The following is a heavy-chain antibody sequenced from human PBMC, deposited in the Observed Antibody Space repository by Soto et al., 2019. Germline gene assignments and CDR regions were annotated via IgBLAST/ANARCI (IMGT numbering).Heavy chain of an antibody. Sequence: QVQLVQSGAEVKKPGSSVKVSCKASGGTFSSYAISWVRQAPGQGLEWMGGIIPIFGTANYAQKFQCRVTITADKSTSTAYMELSSLRSEDTAVYYCARGRDMVRGVITKYNWFDPWGQGTLVTVSS. CDR1: GGTFSSYA. CDR3: ARGRDMVRGVITKYNWFDP. V-gene: IGHV1-69*06. CDR2: IIPIFGTA. J-gene: IGHJ5*02. D-gene: IGHD3-10*01.